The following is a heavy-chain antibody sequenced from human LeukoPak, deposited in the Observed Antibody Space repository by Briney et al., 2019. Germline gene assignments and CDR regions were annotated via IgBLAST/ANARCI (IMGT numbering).Heavy chain of an antibody. CDR3: ARLDEMATLDY. V-gene: IGHV4-4*07. CDR1: GGSISSYY. CDR2: MYSSAST. Sequence: GPGLVKPSETLSLTCTVSGGSISSYYWSWIRQPAGKGLEWIGHMYSSASTNFNPSLKSRVTMSVHTSKNQFSLELSSVTAADTAVYYCARLDEMATLDYWGQGTLVTVSS. D-gene: IGHD5-24*01. J-gene: IGHJ4*02.